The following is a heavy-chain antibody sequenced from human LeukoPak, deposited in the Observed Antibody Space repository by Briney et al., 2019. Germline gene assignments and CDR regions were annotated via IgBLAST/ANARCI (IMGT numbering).Heavy chain of an antibody. Sequence: GRSLRLSCAASGFTFSSYGMHWVRQAPGKGLEWVAVISYDGSNKYYADSVKGRFTISRDNSKNTLYLQMNSLRAEDTAMYYCAKDLDIVVVPAAPDYWGQGTLVTVSS. CDR1: GFTFSSYG. CDR2: ISYDGSNK. CDR3: AKDLDIVVVPAAPDY. D-gene: IGHD2-2*01. J-gene: IGHJ4*02. V-gene: IGHV3-30*18.